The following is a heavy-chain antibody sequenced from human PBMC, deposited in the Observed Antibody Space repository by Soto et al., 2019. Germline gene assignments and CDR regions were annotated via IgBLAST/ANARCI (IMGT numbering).Heavy chain of an antibody. CDR2: ITWNGANT. V-gene: IGHV3-43*01. Sequence: GGSLRLSCAASGFRFDEYNIHWVRQAPGKGLEWVSLITWNGANTYYADSVKGRFTISRDGTTKSVSLQMTSLKREDTGLYYCARETLSYGSALDVWGQGTTVTVSS. J-gene: IGHJ6*02. CDR3: ARETLSYGSALDV. D-gene: IGHD3-16*01. CDR1: GFRFDEYN.